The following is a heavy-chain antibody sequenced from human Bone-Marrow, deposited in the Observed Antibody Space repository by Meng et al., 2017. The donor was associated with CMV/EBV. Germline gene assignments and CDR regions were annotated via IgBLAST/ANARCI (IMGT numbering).Heavy chain of an antibody. V-gene: IGHV1-2*02. CDR1: GFTFSDYY. Sequence: VQLVQSGAEMKKPGASVKVSCTTSGFTFSDYYIHWVRQAPGQWLEWMGWINPSDDTNYAQNFQGRVTMTRDMSINTVYMELSRLTSDDTAVYYCARDCVEQWLVGRPMNWFDPWGQGTLVTVSS. CDR3: ARDCVEQWLVGRPMNWFDP. J-gene: IGHJ5*02. CDR2: INPSDDT. D-gene: IGHD6-19*01.